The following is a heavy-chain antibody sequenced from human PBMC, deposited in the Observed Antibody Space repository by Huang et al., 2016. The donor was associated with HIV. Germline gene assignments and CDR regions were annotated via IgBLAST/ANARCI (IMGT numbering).Heavy chain of an antibody. CDR2: ISTKTGKP. Sequence: QVQLVQSGSELRKPGASVKVSCKASGYTFTTYSLIWVRQAPGQGLEWMGWISTKTGKPTYAQGFTGRFVFSLDTTVNTAYRQISSLKTDDTAKYFCARYRLTGTFLDSWGQGTQVTVSS. CDR1: GYTFTTYS. V-gene: IGHV7-4-1*02. J-gene: IGHJ4*02. CDR3: ARYRLTGTFLDS. D-gene: IGHD3-9*01.